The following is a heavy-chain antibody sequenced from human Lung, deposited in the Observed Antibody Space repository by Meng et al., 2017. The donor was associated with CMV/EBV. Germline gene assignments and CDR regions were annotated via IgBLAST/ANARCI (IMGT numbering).Heavy chain of an antibody. CDR3: TRDVSPRSSAYFAIYYFYALDV. V-gene: IGHV3-21*01. CDR2: ISNSGAYI. CDR1: GFTFSSYS. Sequence: GGSLRLXCAASGFTFSSYSMNWVRQAPGKGLEWVSSISNSGAYIYYADSVKGRFSISRDNAQNSLYLHMNSLRAEDTAVYYCTRDVSPRSSAYFAIYYFYALDVWXQGTAVTVSS. J-gene: IGHJ6*02. D-gene: IGHD2-21*01.